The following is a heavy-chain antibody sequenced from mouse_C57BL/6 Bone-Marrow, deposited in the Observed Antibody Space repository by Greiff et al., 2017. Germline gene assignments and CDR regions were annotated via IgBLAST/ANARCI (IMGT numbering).Heavy chain of an antibody. CDR1: GFTFSDYG. J-gene: IGHJ1*03. D-gene: IGHD2-4*01. CDR2: ISSGSSTI. V-gene: IGHV5-17*01. CDR3: APMIKDWYFDV. Sequence: DVQLVESGGGLVKPGGSLKLSCAASGFTFSDYGMHWVRQAPEKGLEWVAYISSGSSTIYYADTVKGRFTISRDNAKNTLFLQMTSLRSEDTAMYYCAPMIKDWYFDVWGTGTTVTVAS.